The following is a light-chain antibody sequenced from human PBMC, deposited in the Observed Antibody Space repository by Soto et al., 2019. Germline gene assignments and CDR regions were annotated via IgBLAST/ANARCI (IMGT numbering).Light chain of an antibody. CDR1: QSVSSSY. V-gene: IGKV3-20*01. CDR2: GAS. CDR3: QQYDTSIWAYT. J-gene: IGKJ2*01. Sequence: EVVLTQSPVTLSLSPGERATLSCRASQSVSSSYLAWYQPKPGQAPRLLIYGASSRATGIPDRFSGSGSGTDVTLTISRLEPEDFAVYYCQQYDTSIWAYTFGQGTKLEIK.